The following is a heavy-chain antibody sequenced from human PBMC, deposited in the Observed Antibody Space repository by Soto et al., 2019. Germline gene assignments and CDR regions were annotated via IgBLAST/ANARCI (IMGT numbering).Heavy chain of an antibody. Sequence: QVQLVESGGGVVQPGRSLRLSCAASGFTFSTHGMHWVRQAPGKGLEWVTVISYDGSNEYYADSVKGRFTISRDNSKNTLYLQMNSLRAEDTAVYYCAKGSRGGGLNWYFDLWGRGTLVTVSS. V-gene: IGHV3-30*18. CDR1: GFTFSTHG. CDR3: AKGSRGGGLNWYFDL. J-gene: IGHJ2*01. CDR2: ISYDGSNE. D-gene: IGHD2-21*01.